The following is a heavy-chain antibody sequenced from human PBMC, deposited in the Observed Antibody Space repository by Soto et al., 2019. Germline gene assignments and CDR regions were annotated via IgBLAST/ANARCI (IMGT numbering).Heavy chain of an antibody. J-gene: IGHJ4*02. V-gene: IGHV1-18*01. CDR2: ISPYNGNT. CDR3: ARGWGSGRQYFFDF. CDR1: NYTFSSYG. D-gene: IGHD6-19*01. Sequence: QVQLVQSATEVRRPGASVKVSCKASNYTFSSYGISWVRQAPGQGLEWMGWISPYNGNTDYAQKFQDRVTFTTDTSTSTAFMGLRSLKSDDTAVYYCARGWGSGRQYFFDFWGQGTLVAVSS.